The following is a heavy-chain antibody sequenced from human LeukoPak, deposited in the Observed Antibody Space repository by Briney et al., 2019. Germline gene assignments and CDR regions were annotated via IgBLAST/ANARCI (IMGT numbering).Heavy chain of an antibody. CDR3: ATDAYDFWSGYYPFDI. D-gene: IGHD3-3*01. CDR1: GYTLTELS. Sequence: ASVKVSCKVSGYTLTELSMHWVRQAPGKGLEWMGVFDPEDGETIYAQKFQGRVTMTEDTSTDTAYMELSSLRSEDTAVYYCATDAYDFWSGYYPFDIWGQGTMVTVSS. V-gene: IGHV1-24*01. J-gene: IGHJ3*02. CDR2: FDPEDGET.